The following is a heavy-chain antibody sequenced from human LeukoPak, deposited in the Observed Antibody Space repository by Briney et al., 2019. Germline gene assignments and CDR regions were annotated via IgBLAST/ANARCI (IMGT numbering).Heavy chain of an antibody. V-gene: IGHV3-7*01. D-gene: IGHD3-10*01. Sequence: GGSLRLSCAASGFTFSSYWMSWVRQAPGKGLEWVANIKQDGSEKYYVDSVKGRFTISRDNAKNSLYLQMNSLRAEDTAVYYCAREVVRGVRGRYFDYWGQGTLVNVSS. CDR2: IKQDGSEK. CDR3: AREVVRGVRGRYFDY. J-gene: IGHJ4*02. CDR1: GFTFSSYW.